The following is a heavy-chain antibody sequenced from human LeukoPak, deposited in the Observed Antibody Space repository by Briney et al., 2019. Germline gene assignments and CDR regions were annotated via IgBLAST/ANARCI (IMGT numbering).Heavy chain of an antibody. CDR1: GGTFSSCA. CDR3: ARGDYYDSSGYPPHFGY. V-gene: IGHV1-69*13. J-gene: IGHJ4*02. Sequence: ASVEVSCKASGGTFSSCAISWVRQAPGQGLEWMGGIIPIFGTANYAQKFQGRVTITADESTSTAYMELSSLRSEDTAVYYCARGDYYDSSGYPPHFGYWGQGTLVTVSS. D-gene: IGHD3-22*01. CDR2: IIPIFGTA.